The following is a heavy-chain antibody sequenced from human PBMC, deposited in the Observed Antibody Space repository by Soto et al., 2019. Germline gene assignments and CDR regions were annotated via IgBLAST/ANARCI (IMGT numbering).Heavy chain of an antibody. CDR1: GGSFSGYY. J-gene: IGHJ5*02. D-gene: IGHD3-9*01. CDR3: ARGDVYYDILTGYYRVGWFDP. Sequence: QVQLQQWGAGLLKPSETLSLTCAVYGGSFSGYYWSWIRQPPGKGLEWIGEINHSGSTNYNPSLKSRVTISVDTSKNQFSLKLSSVTAADTAVYYSARGDVYYDILTGYYRVGWFDPWGQGTLVTVSS. CDR2: INHSGST. V-gene: IGHV4-34*01.